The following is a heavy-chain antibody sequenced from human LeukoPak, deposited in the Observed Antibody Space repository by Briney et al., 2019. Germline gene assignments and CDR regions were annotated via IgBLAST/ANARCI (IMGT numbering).Heavy chain of an antibody. CDR2: ISSSGSTI. CDR1: GFTFSDYY. J-gene: IGHJ4*02. Sequence: KPGGSLRLSCAASGFTFSDYYMSWIRQAPGKGLEWVSYISSSGSTIYYADSVKGRFTISRDNAKNSLYLQMNSLRSEDTAVYYCARESILGDFWSGYYYPYWGQGTLVTVSS. V-gene: IGHV3-11*01. CDR3: ARESILGDFWSGYYYPY. D-gene: IGHD3-3*01.